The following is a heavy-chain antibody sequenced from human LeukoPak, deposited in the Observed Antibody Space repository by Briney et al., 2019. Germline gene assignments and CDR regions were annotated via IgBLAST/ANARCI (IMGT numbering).Heavy chain of an antibody. Sequence: HPGGSLRLPCAASVFTVSSNYMSWVRQAPGKGLECVSVIYSGGSTYYADSVNGRFNISRDNSKNTLYLQMNSLRAEDTAVYYCARSRYYDSSGYPYYFDFWAQGTVVTVSS. CDR2: IYSGGST. CDR3: ARSRYYDSSGYPYYFDF. V-gene: IGHV3-53*01. D-gene: IGHD3-22*01. J-gene: IGHJ4*02. CDR1: VFTVSSNY.